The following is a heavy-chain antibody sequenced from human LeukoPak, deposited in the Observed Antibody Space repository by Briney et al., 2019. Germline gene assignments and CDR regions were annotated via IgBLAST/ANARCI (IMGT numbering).Heavy chain of an antibody. CDR1: GFTFSSYA. CDR2: ISGSGGST. V-gene: IGHV3-23*01. J-gene: IGHJ4*02. CDR3: ASLGYCSGGSCSN. Sequence: PGGSLRLSCAASGFTFSSYAMSWVRQAPGKGLEWVSAISGSGGSTYYADSVKGRFTIFRDNSKNTLYLQMNSLRAEDTAVYYCASLGYCSGGSCSNWGQGTLVTVSS. D-gene: IGHD2-15*01.